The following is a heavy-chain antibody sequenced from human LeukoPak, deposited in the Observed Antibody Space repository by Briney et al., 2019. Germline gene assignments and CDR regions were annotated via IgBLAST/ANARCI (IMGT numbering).Heavy chain of an antibody. V-gene: IGHV1-8*01. D-gene: IGHD3-10*01. CDR2: MNPNSGNT. CDR1: GYTFTSYD. CDR3: ARVDYYGSGSYLREYYYYGMDA. Sequence: GASVKVSCKASGYTFTSYDINWVRQATGQGLEWMGWMNPNSGNTGYAQKFQGRVTMTRNTSISTAYMELSSLRSEDTAVYYCARVDYYGSGSYLREYYYYGMDAWGQGTTVTVSS. J-gene: IGHJ6*02.